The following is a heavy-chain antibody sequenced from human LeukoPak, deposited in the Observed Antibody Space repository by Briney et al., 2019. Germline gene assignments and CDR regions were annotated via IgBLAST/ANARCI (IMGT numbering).Heavy chain of an antibody. CDR3: AKTRLFDGWARFDP. CDR2: IYYSGGT. J-gene: IGHJ5*02. Sequence: SETLSLTCTVSGGSISSSSYYWGWIRQPPGKGLEWIGSIYYSGGTYYNSSLKSRVTMSVDTSKNQFSLKLSSVTAADTAVYYCAKTRLFDGWARFDPWGQGTLVTVSS. D-gene: IGHD3-22*01. V-gene: IGHV4-39*01. CDR1: GGSISSSSYY.